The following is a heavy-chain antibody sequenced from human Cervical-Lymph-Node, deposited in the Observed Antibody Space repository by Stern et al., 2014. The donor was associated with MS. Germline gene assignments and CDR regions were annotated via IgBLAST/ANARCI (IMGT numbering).Heavy chain of an antibody. CDR2: VSTYNGNT. CDR1: GYTFTNTG. J-gene: IGHJ4*02. CDR3: ARGDDKTSYDY. V-gene: IGHV1-18*01. D-gene: IGHD1-1*01. Sequence: QVQLVQSGAEVKKPGASVKVSCKASGYTFTNTGINWVRLAPGQGPEWMGWVSTYNGNTKYAQKLRGRVTMTQDTSTSTAYMELRSLRSDDTAVYYCARGDDKTSYDYWGQGTLVTVSS.